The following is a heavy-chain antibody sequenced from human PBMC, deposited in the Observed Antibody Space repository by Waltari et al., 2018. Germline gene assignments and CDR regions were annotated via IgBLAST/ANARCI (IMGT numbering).Heavy chain of an antibody. CDR1: GFHFSRHS. CDR2: ISSISTYK. J-gene: IGHJ6*02. V-gene: IGHV3-21*01. Sequence: EVQLVESGGGLVKPGGSLGLSCAASGFHFSRHSMNWVRQAPGKGLEWVSSISSISTYKYYADSVRGRFTISRDNAMNSLYLQLNSLRAEDTAVYYCVSPALPGAHYYYYYGMDFWGQGTTVTVSS. CDR3: VSPALPGAHYYYYYGMDF. D-gene: IGHD2-2*01.